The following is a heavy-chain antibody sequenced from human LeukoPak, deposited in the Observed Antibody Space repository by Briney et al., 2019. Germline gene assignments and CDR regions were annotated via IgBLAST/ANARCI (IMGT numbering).Heavy chain of an antibody. CDR1: GGSFSGYY. D-gene: IGHD3-10*01. Sequence: SETLSLTCAVYGGSFSGYYWSWIRQPPGKGLEWIGEINHSGSTNYNPSLKSRVTISVDTSKNQFSLKLSSVTAADTAVYYCARRATNSRITMVRGVIAAANNHHFDYWGQGTLVTVSS. CDR2: INHSGST. J-gene: IGHJ4*02. CDR3: ARRATNSRITMVRGVIAAANNHHFDY. V-gene: IGHV4-34*01.